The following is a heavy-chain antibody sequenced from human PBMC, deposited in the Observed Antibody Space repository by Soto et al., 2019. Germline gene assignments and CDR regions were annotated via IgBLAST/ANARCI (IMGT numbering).Heavy chain of an antibody. CDR2: SKNKANGYTM. V-gene: IGHV3-72*01. Sequence: EVQVVESGGGLVQPGGSLRLSCAVSGLTFSDYYFDGVRQSPGKGLEWVGRSKNKANGYTMEYAASVKGRFTISRDDSKNSVFLQMSSLRTEDTAVYYCVIVGRTSWGHGTTVTVPS. CDR3: VIVGRTS. D-gene: IGHD3-3*01. J-gene: IGHJ3*01. CDR1: GLTFSDYY.